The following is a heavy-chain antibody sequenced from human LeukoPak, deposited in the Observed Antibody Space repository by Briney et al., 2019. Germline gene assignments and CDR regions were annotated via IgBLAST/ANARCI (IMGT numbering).Heavy chain of an antibody. CDR3: ARGTIFGVGRLDY. Sequence: GGSLRLSCAASGFTFSSYWMSWVRQAPGKGLEWVANIKQDGREKYYVDSVKGRFTISRDNAKNSLYLQMNSLRAEDTAVYYCARGTIFGVGRLDYWGQGTLVTVSS. CDR2: IKQDGREK. J-gene: IGHJ4*02. D-gene: IGHD3-3*01. CDR1: GFTFSSYW. V-gene: IGHV3-7*01.